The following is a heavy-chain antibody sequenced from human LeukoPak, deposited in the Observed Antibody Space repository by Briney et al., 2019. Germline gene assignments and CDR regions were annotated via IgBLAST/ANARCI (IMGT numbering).Heavy chain of an antibody. CDR2: IDPSDSYT. V-gene: IGHV5-10-1*01. CDR3: ARHSGSSHYYGSGSYYLDY. J-gene: IGHJ4*02. Sequence: GESLKTSCKGSGYSFTSYWISWVRQMPGKGLEWMGRIDPSDSYTNYSPSFQGHVTISADKSISTAYLQWSSLKASDTAMYYCARHSGSSHYYGSGSYYLDYWGQGTLVTVSS. D-gene: IGHD3-10*01. CDR1: GYSFTSYW.